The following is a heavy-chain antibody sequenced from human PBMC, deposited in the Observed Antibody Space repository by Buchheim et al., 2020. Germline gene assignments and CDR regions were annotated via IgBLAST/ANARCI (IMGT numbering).Heavy chain of an antibody. CDR1: GYSFTNYW. Sequence: EVQLVQSGAEVKKPGESLKISCKGSGYSFTNYWIGWVRQMPGKGLEWMGIIYPGDSDTRYSPSFQGQVTISADKSISTAYPQWISLKASDTAMYYCASHSPVNTVTTRNYYGMDVWGQGTT. J-gene: IGHJ6*02. CDR3: ASHSPVNTVTTRNYYGMDV. V-gene: IGHV5-51*01. CDR2: IYPGDSDT. D-gene: IGHD4-11*01.